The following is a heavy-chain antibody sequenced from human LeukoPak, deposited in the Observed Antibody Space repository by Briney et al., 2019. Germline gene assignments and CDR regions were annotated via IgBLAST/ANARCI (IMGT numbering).Heavy chain of an antibody. V-gene: IGHV4-34*01. Sequence: PSETLSLTCAVYGGSFSGYYWNWIRQPPGKGLEWIGEINHSGSTNYNPSLKSRVTISVDTSKNQFSLKLRSVTAADTAVYYCARHFRTWGQGTLVTVSS. CDR3: ARHFRT. J-gene: IGHJ4*02. D-gene: IGHD3/OR15-3a*01. CDR2: INHSGST. CDR1: GGSFSGYY.